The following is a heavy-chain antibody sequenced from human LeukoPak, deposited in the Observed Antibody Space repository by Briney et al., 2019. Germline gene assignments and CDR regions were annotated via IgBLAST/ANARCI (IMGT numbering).Heavy chain of an antibody. Sequence: PGRSLRLSCAASGFTFSSYAMSWVRQAPGKGLEWVSAISGSGGTTYYADSVKGRFTISRDNAKNSLYLQMNSLRAEDTAVYYCARDLYGDYPYGMDVWGQGTTVTVSS. V-gene: IGHV3-23*01. CDR1: GFTFSSYA. J-gene: IGHJ6*02. D-gene: IGHD4-17*01. CDR2: ISGSGGTT. CDR3: ARDLYGDYPYGMDV.